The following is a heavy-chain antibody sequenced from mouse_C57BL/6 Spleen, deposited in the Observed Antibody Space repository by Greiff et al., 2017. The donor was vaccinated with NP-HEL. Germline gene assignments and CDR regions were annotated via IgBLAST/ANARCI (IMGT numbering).Heavy chain of an antibody. CDR3: ARQEGGYDYFDY. V-gene: IGHV5-6*01. J-gene: IGHJ2*01. Sequence: EVKLVESGGDLVKPGGSLKLSCAASGFTFSSYGMSWVRQTPDKRLEWVATISSGGSYTYYPDSVKGRFTISRDNAKNTLYRQMSSLKSEDTAMYYCARQEGGYDYFDYWGQGTTLTVSS. CDR1: GFTFSSYG. D-gene: IGHD2-2*01. CDR2: ISSGGSYT.